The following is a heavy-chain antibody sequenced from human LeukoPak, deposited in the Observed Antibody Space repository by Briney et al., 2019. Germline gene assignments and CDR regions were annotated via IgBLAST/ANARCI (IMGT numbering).Heavy chain of an antibody. CDR1: GASISSYY. CDR2: IYTTGST. Sequence: PSETLSLTXTVSGASISSYYWSWIRQPAGRGLEWIGRIYTTGSTNYNPSLKSRVTMSVDTSKNQFSLKLTSVTAADTAVYYCARDGDSRDWGQGTLVTVSS. J-gene: IGHJ4*02. D-gene: IGHD3-22*01. CDR3: ARDGDSRD. V-gene: IGHV4-4*07.